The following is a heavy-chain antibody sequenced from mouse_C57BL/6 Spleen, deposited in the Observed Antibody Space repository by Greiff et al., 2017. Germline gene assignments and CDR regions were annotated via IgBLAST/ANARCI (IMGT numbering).Heavy chain of an antibody. J-gene: IGHJ4*01. CDR1: GYTFTSYW. CDR2: IYPGSGST. CDR3: ARRYGGAMDY. V-gene: IGHV1-55*01. D-gene: IGHD1-2*01. Sequence: QVHVKQPGAELVKPGASVKMSCKASGYTFTSYWITWVKQRPGQGLEWIGDIYPGSGSTNYNEKFKSKATLTVDTSSSTAYMQLSSLTSEDSAVYYCARRYGGAMDYWGQGTSVTVSS.